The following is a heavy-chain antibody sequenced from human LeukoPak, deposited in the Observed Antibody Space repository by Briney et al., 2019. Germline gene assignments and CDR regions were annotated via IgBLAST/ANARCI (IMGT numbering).Heavy chain of an antibody. J-gene: IGHJ3*02. D-gene: IGHD3-10*01. Sequence: KPSETLSLTCAVYGGSFSTFYWNWIRQPPGKGLEWIGEINHSGSTNYKSSLKSRVTISVDTSKNQFSLKLSSVTAADTAVYYCARYYYGRDAFDIWGQGTMVTVSS. CDR1: GGSFSTFY. CDR3: ARYYYGRDAFDI. CDR2: INHSGST. V-gene: IGHV4-34*01.